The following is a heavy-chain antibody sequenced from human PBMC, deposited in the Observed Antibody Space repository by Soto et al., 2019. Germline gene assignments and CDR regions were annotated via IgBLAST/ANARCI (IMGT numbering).Heavy chain of an antibody. Sequence: EVQLVESGGGLVKPGGSLRLSCAASGFTFSSYSMNWVRQAPGKGLEWVSSISSSSSYIYYADSVKGRFTISRDNAKNSLYLQMNSRRAEDTAVYYCARDRIAAAGTHYYYYGMDVWGQGTTVTVSS. D-gene: IGHD6-13*01. CDR3: ARDRIAAAGTHYYYYGMDV. J-gene: IGHJ6*02. V-gene: IGHV3-21*01. CDR1: GFTFSSYS. CDR2: ISSSSSYI.